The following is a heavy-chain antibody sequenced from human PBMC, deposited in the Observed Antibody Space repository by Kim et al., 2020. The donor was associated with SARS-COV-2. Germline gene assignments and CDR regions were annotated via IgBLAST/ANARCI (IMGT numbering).Heavy chain of an antibody. J-gene: IGHJ4*02. D-gene: IGHD6-13*01. V-gene: IGHV3-23*01. CDR3: AKRSSSWTPSFDY. Sequence: ADSVQGRFTISRDNSKHTLYLQMNSLRAEDTAVYYCAKRSSSWTPSFDYWGQGTLVTVSS.